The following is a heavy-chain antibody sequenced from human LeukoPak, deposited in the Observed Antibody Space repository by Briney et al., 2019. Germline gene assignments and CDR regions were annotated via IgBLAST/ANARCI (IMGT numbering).Heavy chain of an antibody. CDR1: GFTFGDYA. CDR2: IRSKAYGGTT. CDR3: TRGPPLFSCGYCFFNY. D-gene: IGHD2-21*02. Sequence: GGSLRLSCTASGFTFGDYAMSWVRQAPGKGLEWVGFIRSKAYGGTTEYAASVKGRFTISRDDSKSNAYLQMNSLKTEDTAVYYCTRGPPLFSCGYCFFNYWGQGTLVTVSS. V-gene: IGHV3-49*04. J-gene: IGHJ4*02.